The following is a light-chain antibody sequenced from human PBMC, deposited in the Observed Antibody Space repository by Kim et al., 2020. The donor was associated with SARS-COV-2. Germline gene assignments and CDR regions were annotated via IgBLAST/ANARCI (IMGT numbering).Light chain of an antibody. CDR3: CSYAGSYTNV. V-gene: IGLV2-11*01. J-gene: IGLJ1*01. CDR2: DVS. Sequence: GQSVTISCTGTSSDVGGYNYVSWYQQHPGKAPKLMIYDVSKRPSGVPDRFSGSKSVNTASLTISGLQAEDEADYYCCSYAGSYTNVFGTGTKVTVL. CDR1: SSDVGGYNY.